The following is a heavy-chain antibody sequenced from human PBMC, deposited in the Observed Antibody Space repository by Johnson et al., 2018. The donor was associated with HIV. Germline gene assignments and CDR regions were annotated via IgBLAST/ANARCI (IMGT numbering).Heavy chain of an antibody. D-gene: IGHD3-10*01. Sequence: VQVVESGGGLIQPGGSLRLSCAVSGFTVSSNYMSWVRQAPGKGLEWVSVIYTDGSTYYTDSVKGRFTISRDNSKNTLFLQMNSLRAEDTGVYYCATAVRDAFDIWGQGTMVIVSS. CDR3: ATAVRDAFDI. J-gene: IGHJ3*02. CDR2: IYTDGST. CDR1: GFTVSSNY. V-gene: IGHV3-53*01.